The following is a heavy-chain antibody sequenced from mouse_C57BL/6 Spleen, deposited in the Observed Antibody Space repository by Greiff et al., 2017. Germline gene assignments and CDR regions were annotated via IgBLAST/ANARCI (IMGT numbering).Heavy chain of an antibody. CDR2: IDPETGGT. Sequence: VQLQQSGAELVRPGASVTLSCKASGYTFTDYEMHWVKQTPVHGLEWIGAIDPETGGTAYNQKFKGKDILTADKSSSTAYMELRSLTSEDSAVYYCTRVPGVRVRAMDYWGQGTSVTVSS. D-gene: IGHD2-14*01. CDR3: TRVPGVRVRAMDY. V-gene: IGHV1-15*01. J-gene: IGHJ4*01. CDR1: GYTFTDYE.